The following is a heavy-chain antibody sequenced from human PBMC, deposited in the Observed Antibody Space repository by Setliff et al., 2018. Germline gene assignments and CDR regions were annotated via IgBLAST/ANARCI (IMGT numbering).Heavy chain of an antibody. Sequence: TSETLSLTCTVSGGSISSGSYYWSWTRQPAGKGLEWIGHIYASGSTNYNPSLKSRVTISVDTSKNQFSLKLSSVTAADTAVYYCASYRQDVNYWGQGTLVTVSS. CDR3: ASYRQDVNY. CDR2: IYASGST. CDR1: GGSISSGSYY. V-gene: IGHV4-61*09. J-gene: IGHJ4*02. D-gene: IGHD4-4*01.